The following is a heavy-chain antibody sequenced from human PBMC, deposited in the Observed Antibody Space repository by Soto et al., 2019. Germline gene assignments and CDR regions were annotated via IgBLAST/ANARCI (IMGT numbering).Heavy chain of an antibody. CDR3: AKDTYYHDTTGFYIFDS. CDR1: GFRFSSYG. V-gene: IGHV3-30*18. D-gene: IGHD3-22*01. J-gene: IGHJ4*02. Sequence: GGSLRLSCRTSGFRFSSYGMHWVRQAPGKGPEWVAFISGDGSNTEYVDSVRGRFTVSRDNSKNTLYLQLNSLRAEDTAVYYCAKDTYYHDTTGFYIFDSWGQGTLVTVSS. CDR2: ISGDGSNT.